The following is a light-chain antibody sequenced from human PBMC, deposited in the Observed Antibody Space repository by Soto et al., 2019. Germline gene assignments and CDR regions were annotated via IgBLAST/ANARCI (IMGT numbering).Light chain of an antibody. J-gene: IGLJ2*01. CDR2: LNSAGSH. V-gene: IGLV4-69*01. CDR1: SGHSSYA. CDR3: KTWGSDIHVV. Sequence: QSVLTQSPSASASLGASGKLTCTLSSGHSSYAIAWHQKQPEKGPRFLMKLNSAGSHSKGDGIPDRFSGSSSGPERYLTISSLQSEDDADYDCKTWGSDIHVVFGGGTKRTVL.